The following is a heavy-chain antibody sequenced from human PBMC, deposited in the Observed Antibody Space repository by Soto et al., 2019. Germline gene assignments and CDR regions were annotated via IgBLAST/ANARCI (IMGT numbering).Heavy chain of an antibody. CDR1: GYSFTSHC. J-gene: IGHJ3*02. CDR2: IDPSDSYT. V-gene: IGHV5-10-1*01. D-gene: IGHD3-22*01. CDR3: AKRHYDSSGYSAFVT. Sequence: VESLKISCKGSGYSFTSHCISWGRQMPRKGLEWMGRIDPSDSYTNYSPSFQGHVTISADKSISTAYLQWSSLKASDTAMFYCAKRHYDSSGYSAFVTWGQGTMVTFSS.